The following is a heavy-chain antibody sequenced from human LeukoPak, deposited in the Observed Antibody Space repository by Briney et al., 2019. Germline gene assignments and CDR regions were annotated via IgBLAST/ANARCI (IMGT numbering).Heavy chain of an antibody. V-gene: IGHV3-49*03. CDR3: SRVERSSINNYYYMAV. D-gene: IGHD2-2*01. CDR2: SRSRAHGGTT. Sequence: PGRSLRLSCTAFGFTFGENAMIWFRQSPGKGLEWVSLSRSRAHGGTTEYAASVMGRFTMSRDDSKNIAYLQMNSLETEDTAVYYCSRVERSSINNYYYMAVWGKGTSVTVSS. CDR1: GFTFGENA. J-gene: IGHJ6*03.